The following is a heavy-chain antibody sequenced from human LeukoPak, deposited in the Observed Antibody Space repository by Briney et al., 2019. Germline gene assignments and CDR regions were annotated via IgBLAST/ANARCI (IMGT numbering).Heavy chain of an antibody. CDR1: GGSISSGGYY. V-gene: IGHV4-31*03. J-gene: IGHJ4*02. CDR3: ARGGDPWIQPLDY. CDR2: IYYSGST. Sequence: SETLSLTCTVSGGSISSGGYYWSWIRQHPGKGLEWIGYIYYSGSTYYNPSLKSRVTISVDTSKNQFSLKLSSVTAADTAVYYCARGGDPWIQPLDYWGQGTLVTVSS. D-gene: IGHD5-18*01.